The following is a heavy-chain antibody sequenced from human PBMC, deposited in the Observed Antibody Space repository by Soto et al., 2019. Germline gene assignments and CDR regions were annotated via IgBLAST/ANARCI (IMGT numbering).Heavy chain of an antibody. CDR1: GFTFSSYG. CDR2: ISYDGSNK. V-gene: IGHV3-30*18. D-gene: IGHD6-6*01. Sequence: GGSLRLSCAASGFTFSSYGMHWVRQAPGKGLEWVAVISYDGSNKYYADSVKGRFTNSRDNSKNTLYLQMNSLRAEDTAVYYCAKDFWDIAARPGLPDYWGQGTLVTVSS. J-gene: IGHJ4*02. CDR3: AKDFWDIAARPGLPDY.